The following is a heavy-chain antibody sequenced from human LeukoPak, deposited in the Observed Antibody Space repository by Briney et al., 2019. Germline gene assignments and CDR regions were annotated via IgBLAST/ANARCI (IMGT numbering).Heavy chain of an antibody. V-gene: IGHV3-9*01. CDR3: AKAMHYETRDTFDI. CDR2: INWSGDTI. Sequence: GGSLRLSCAASGFTFDDYAMHWVRQAPGKGLEWVSGINWSGDTIGYADSVKGRFTISRDNAKNSLYLQMNSLRGEDTALYYCAKAMHYETRDTFDIWGQGTMVTVSS. J-gene: IGHJ3*02. D-gene: IGHD3-22*01. CDR1: GFTFDDYA.